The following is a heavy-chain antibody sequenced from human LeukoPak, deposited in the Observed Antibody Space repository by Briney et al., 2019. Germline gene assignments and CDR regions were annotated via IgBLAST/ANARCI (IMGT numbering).Heavy chain of an antibody. CDR3: AKGPLAYCSGGSCYLFDY. CDR2: IWHDGSNK. V-gene: IGHV3-33*06. J-gene: IGHJ4*02. CDR1: GFTFSSYG. D-gene: IGHD2-15*01. Sequence: GGSLRLSCAASGFTFSSYGIHWVRQAPGKGLEWVAVIWHDGSNKNYADSVKGRFTISRDNSKNTVDLQMNSLRAEDTAVYYCAKGPLAYCSGGSCYLFDYWGQGTLVTVSS.